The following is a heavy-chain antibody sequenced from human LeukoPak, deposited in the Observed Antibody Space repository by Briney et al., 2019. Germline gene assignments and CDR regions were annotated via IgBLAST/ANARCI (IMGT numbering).Heavy chain of an antibody. V-gene: IGHV3-23*01. D-gene: IGHD2-8*02. J-gene: IGHJ4*02. Sequence: GVSLRLSCAASGFTFSSYATSWVRQAPGKGLEWVSAIRSTGGSTNYADSVKGRFTISRDNSKNTLFLQMNSLRAEDTAVYYCEKDTLGYCTGGVCSHFDYWGQGTLVTVSS. CDR2: IRSTGGST. CDR3: EKDTLGYCTGGVCSHFDY. CDR1: GFTFSSYA.